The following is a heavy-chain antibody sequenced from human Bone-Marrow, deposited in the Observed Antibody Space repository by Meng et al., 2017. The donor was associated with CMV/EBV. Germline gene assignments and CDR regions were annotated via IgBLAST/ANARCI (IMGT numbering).Heavy chain of an antibody. CDR3: SSRYYDTSGNTRGFDY. CDR2: IRSKGYGGTT. D-gene: IGHD3-22*01. V-gene: IGHV3-49*04. J-gene: IGHJ4*02. CDR1: GFTFGDYA. Sequence: GESLKISCTASGFTFGDYAMNWVRQAPGKGLEWVGFIRSKGYGGTTEYAASVKGRFTISRDDSKSIAYLQMNSLKTEDTAVSYCSSRYYDTSGNTRGFDYWGQGTLVTVSS.